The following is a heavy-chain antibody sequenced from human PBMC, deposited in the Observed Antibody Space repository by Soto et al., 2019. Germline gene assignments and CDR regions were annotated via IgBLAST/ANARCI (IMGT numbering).Heavy chain of an antibody. CDR1: GFTFSSYA. CDR2: ISGSGGST. CDR3: ANTGIYDYGDYVGAGGYYYYYGMDV. D-gene: IGHD4-17*01. V-gene: IGHV3-23*01. Sequence: GGSLRLSCAASGFTFSSYAMSWVRQAPGKGLEWVSAISGSGGSTYYADSVKGRFTISRDNSKNTLYLQMNSLRAEDTAVYYCANTGIYDYGDYVGAGGYYYYYGMDVWGQGTTVTVSS. J-gene: IGHJ6*02.